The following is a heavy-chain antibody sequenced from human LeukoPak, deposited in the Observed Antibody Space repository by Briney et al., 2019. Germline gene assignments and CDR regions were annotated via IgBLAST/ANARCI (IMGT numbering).Heavy chain of an antibody. J-gene: IGHJ4*02. V-gene: IGHV1-46*01. CDR3: ARVRETNLPFDY. Sequence: ASVKVSCKASGYTFTSYYMHWVRQAPAQGLEWMGIINPSGGSTSYAQKFQGRVTMTRDTSTSTVYMELSSLRSEDTAVYYCARVRETNLPFDYWGQGTLVTVSS. CDR2: INPSGGST. CDR1: GYTFTSYY. D-gene: IGHD5-24*01.